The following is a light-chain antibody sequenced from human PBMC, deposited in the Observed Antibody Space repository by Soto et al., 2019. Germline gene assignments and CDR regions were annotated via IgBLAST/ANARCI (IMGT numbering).Light chain of an antibody. CDR1: QSVNTKY. CDR3: QQFGTLPLVT. J-gene: IGKJ3*01. Sequence: ELVLTQSPGTLSLSPGERATLSCRASQSVNTKYLAWYQQKPGQAPRLLIYGVSSRATGIPDRFSGSGSGTDFILTISRVEPEDFAVYYCQQFGTLPLVTFGPGTKVDIK. V-gene: IGKV3-20*01. CDR2: GVS.